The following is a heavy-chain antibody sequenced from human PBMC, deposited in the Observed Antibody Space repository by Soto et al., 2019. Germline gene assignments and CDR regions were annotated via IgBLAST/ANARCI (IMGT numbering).Heavy chain of an antibody. CDR2: IYYSWST. Sequence: QVQLQESGPGLVKPSQTLSLTCTVSGGSISSGGYYCSWIRQHPGKGLAWIGYIYYSWSTYYNPSLMSRVTMSVVTSKDQVALKLSSVTAADTAVYYCARVGSSTVTTVWFDPWGQGTLVTVSS. J-gene: IGHJ5*02. D-gene: IGHD4-17*01. CDR1: GGSISSGGYY. V-gene: IGHV4-31*03. CDR3: ARVGSSTVTTVWFDP.